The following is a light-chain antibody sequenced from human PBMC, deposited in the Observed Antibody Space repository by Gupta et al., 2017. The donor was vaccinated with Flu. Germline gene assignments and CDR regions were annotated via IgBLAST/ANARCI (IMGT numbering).Light chain of an antibody. V-gene: IGLV3-21*02. CDR3: HLWETNSDHWV. CDR1: NIGSES. Sequence: SSVLPQPPSVSVAPGQTARITCGGHNIGSESVHWYQQSRGQAPVLVVYDDDDRPSGIPERFSGSKFGNTATLTISTVEGGDEADYYCHLWETNSDHWVFGGGTKLTV. CDR2: DDD. J-gene: IGLJ2*01.